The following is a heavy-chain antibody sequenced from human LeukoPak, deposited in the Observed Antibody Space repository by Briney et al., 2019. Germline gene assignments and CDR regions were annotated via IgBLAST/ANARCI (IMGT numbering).Heavy chain of an antibody. Sequence: PGGSLRLSCAAYRFTFSNYWMSWVRQAPGRGLEWVANIKQDGSEDSYVDSVKGRFTISRDNAKNSLYLQMNSLRAEDTAVYYCARDPYYSDSIRFVYWGQRTLVTVSS. CDR2: IKQDGSED. CDR1: RFTFSNYW. D-gene: IGHD3-22*01. J-gene: IGHJ4*02. CDR3: ARDPYYSDSIRFVY. V-gene: IGHV3-7*01.